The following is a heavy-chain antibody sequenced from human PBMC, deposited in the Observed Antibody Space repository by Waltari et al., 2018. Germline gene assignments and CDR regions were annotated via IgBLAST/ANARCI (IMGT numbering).Heavy chain of an antibody. D-gene: IGHD6-19*01. CDR3: AKDFCSSGWPPLYWFAP. V-gene: IGHV3-23*01. CDR1: GVTFSSYA. Sequence: EVQLLESGGGLVQPGGSLRLSCAASGVTFSSYAMSWVRQAPGKGEGWGSAIGGCRGRTYYAGSGKGRFTISTDNSKNTLYLQMNTLRAVDTAVYYCAKDFCSSGWPPLYWFAPGGQGTPVTVSA. CDR2: IGGCRGRT. J-gene: IGHJ5*02.